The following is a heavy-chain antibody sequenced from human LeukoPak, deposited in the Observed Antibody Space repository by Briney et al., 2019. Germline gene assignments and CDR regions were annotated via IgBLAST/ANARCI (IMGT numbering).Heavy chain of an antibody. V-gene: IGHV4-31*03. Sequence: SETLSLTCTVSGGSISSGGYYWSWIRQHPGKGLEWIGYICYSGSTYYNPSLKSRVTISVDTSKNQFSLKLSSVTAADTAVHYCARGGTYYDFWSGYYTGPEDYWGQGTLVTVSS. J-gene: IGHJ4*02. CDR3: ARGGTYYDFWSGYYTGPEDY. D-gene: IGHD3-3*01. CDR1: GGSISSGGYY. CDR2: ICYSGST.